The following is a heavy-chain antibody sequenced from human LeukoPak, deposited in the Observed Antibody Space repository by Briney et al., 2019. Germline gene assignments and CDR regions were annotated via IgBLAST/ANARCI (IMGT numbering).Heavy chain of an antibody. V-gene: IGHV4-59*01. J-gene: IGHJ3*02. CDR3: ASNTVSALAFDI. D-gene: IGHD4-17*01. Sequence: SETLSLTCTVSGGPISSYYWSWIRQPPGKGLEWIGYIYYSGSTNYNPSLKSRVTISVDTAKNQFSLKLSSVTAADTAVYYCASNTVSALAFDIWGQGTMVTVSS. CDR2: IYYSGST. CDR1: GGPISSYY.